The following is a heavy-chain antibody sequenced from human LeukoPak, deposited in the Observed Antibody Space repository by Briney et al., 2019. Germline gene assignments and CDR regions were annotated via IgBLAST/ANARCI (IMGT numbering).Heavy chain of an antibody. D-gene: IGHD3-9*01. Sequence: GRSLRLSCAASGFTFSNYGMHWVRQAPGKGLEWVAVISYDGSYKYYVDSVKGRFTISRDNSKNTLYLQMNSLRAEDTAVYFCAKDIHVLTGYSYGMDVWGLGTTVTVSS. CDR2: ISYDGSYK. CDR1: GFTFSNYG. J-gene: IGHJ6*02. CDR3: AKDIHVLTGYSYGMDV. V-gene: IGHV3-30*18.